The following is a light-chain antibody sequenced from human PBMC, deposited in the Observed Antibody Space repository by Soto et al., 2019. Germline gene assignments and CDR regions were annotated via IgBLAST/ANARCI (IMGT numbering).Light chain of an antibody. J-gene: IGLJ2*01. CDR2: TNH. Sequence: QSVLTQPPSVSGTPGQKVSISCSGSASNLGGNPVNWYQHLPGAAPKLLIYTNHQRPSGVPGRFSGSKSGTSASLAISGLRSEDEADFYCAAWDDSLNAVVFGGGTKLTVL. V-gene: IGLV1-44*01. CDR3: AAWDDSLNAVV. CDR1: ASNLGGNP.